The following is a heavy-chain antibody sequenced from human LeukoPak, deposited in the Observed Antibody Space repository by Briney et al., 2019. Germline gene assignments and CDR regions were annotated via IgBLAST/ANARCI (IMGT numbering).Heavy chain of an antibody. Sequence: SETLPLTCTVSGGSISSYYWSWIRQPPGKGLEWIGYIYTSGSTNYNPSLKSRVTISVDTSKNQFSLKLSSVTAADTAVYYCARHGDGYNSGFDYWGQGTLVTVSS. J-gene: IGHJ4*02. V-gene: IGHV4-4*09. CDR3: ARHGDGYNSGFDY. CDR1: GGSISSYY. CDR2: IYTSGST. D-gene: IGHD5-24*01.